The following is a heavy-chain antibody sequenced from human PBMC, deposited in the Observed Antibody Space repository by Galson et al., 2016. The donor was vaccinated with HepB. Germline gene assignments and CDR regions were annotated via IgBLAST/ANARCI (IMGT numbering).Heavy chain of an antibody. CDR1: GFTFSXXX. J-gene: IGHJ4*02. D-gene: IGHD6-19*01. CDR3: AKDPAQQWLVHYFEY. CDR2: XXHDXXXK. V-gene: IGHV3-30*18. Sequence: SLRLSCAASGFTFSXXXMHXXXQAXXXGLXXVAXXXHDXXXKXXXDSXXGRFTISRDNSEKTVXLQXXSLRTEDTAVYYCAKDPAQQWLVHYFEYWGQGILXTXS.